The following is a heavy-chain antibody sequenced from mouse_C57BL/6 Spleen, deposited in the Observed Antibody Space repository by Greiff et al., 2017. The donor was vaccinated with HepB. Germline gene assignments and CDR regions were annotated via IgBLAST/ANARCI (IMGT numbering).Heavy chain of an antibody. CDR2: IRLKSDNYAT. J-gene: IGHJ2*01. Sequence: EVKVEESGGGLVQPGGSMKLSCVASGFTFSNYWMNWVRQSPEKGLEWVAQIRLKSDNYATHYAESVKGRFTISRDDSKSSVYLQMNNLRAEDTGIYYCTLITTVVAFDYWGQGTTLTVSS. CDR1: GFTFSNYW. V-gene: IGHV6-3*01. D-gene: IGHD1-1*01. CDR3: TLITTVVAFDY.